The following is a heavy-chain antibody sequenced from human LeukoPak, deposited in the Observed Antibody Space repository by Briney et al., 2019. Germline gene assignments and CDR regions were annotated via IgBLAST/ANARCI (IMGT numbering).Heavy chain of an antibody. CDR1: GFTFSSYT. V-gene: IGHV3-21*01. J-gene: IGHJ4*02. CDR2: ITGSSNYI. CDR3: ARGAYYDILTGYPVDY. Sequence: GGSLRLSCEASGFTFSSYTMHWVRQAPGKGLEWVSSITGSSNYIYYGDSMKGRFTISRDNAGNSLYLQMNSLRAEDTAVYYCARGAYYDILTGYPVDYWGQGTLVTVSS. D-gene: IGHD3-9*01.